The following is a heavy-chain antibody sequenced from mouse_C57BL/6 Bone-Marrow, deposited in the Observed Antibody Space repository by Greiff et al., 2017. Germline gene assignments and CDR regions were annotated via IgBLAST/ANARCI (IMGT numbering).Heavy chain of an antibody. CDR2: IDPENGDT. J-gene: IGHJ3*01. D-gene: IGHD2-1*01. V-gene: IGHV14-4*01. CDR3: TPYGNSFAY. Sequence: EVQLQQSGAELVRPGASVKLSCTASGFNIKDDYMHWVKQRPEQGLEWIGWIDPENGDTEYASKFQGKATITADTSSNTAYLQLSSLTSEDAAVYYCTPYGNSFAYWGQGTLVTVPA. CDR1: GFNIKDDY.